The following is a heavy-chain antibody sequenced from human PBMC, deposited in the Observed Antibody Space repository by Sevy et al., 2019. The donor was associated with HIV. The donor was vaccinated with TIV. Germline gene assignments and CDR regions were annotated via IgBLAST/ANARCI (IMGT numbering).Heavy chain of an antibody. V-gene: IGHV3-49*03. CDR1: GFTFGDYA. CDR2: IRSKAYGGTT. Sequence: GGSLRLSCTASGFTFGDYAMSWFRQAPGKGLEWVGFIRSKAYGGTTEYAASGKGTFTISRDDSKSIAYLQMNSLNTEDTAVYYCTGDVTDEEDGFGELLTLSYYYYGMDVWGQGTTVTVSS. J-gene: IGHJ6*02. D-gene: IGHD3-10*01. CDR3: TGDVTDEEDGFGELLTLSYYYYGMDV.